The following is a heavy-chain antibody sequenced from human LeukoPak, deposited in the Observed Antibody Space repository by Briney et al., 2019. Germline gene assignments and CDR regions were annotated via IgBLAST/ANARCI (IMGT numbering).Heavy chain of an antibody. CDR2: ISGGGGST. V-gene: IGHV3-23*01. J-gene: IGHJ3*02. Sequence: PGGSLXLSCAASGFTFRRYAMSWVRQAPGKGLEWVSAISGGGGSTYYTDSVKGRFTISRDNSKNTLYLQMNSLRAEDTAVYYCARLTLNAFDIWGQGTMVTVSS. D-gene: IGHD3-16*01. CDR1: GFTFRRYA. CDR3: ARLTLNAFDI.